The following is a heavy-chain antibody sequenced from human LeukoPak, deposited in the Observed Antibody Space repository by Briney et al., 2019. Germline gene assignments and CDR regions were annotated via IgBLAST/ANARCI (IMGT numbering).Heavy chain of an antibody. D-gene: IGHD6-19*01. J-gene: IGHJ2*01. Sequence: PSETLSLTCTVSGGSISHYFWSWLRQPPGKPLEWIGYIYYSGNTNYNPSLKSRLTISVDTSKDQFSLKLSSVTAADTAVYYCAKTVAGYWYFDLWGRGTLVTVSS. V-gene: IGHV4-59*08. CDR3: AKTVAGYWYFDL. CDR2: IYYSGNT. CDR1: GGSISHYF.